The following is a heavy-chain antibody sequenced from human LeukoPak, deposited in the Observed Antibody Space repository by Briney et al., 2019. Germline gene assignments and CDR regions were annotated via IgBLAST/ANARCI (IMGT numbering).Heavy chain of an antibody. Sequence: KPSETLSLTCTVSGGSITYSTYYWGWIRQPPGKGLEWIGSIFYSGSTYYNPSLKSRVTISEDTSKNQFSLKLSSVTAADTAVYYCARSATVTTGYFNYWGQGTLVTVSS. CDR3: ARSATVTTGYFNY. CDR2: IFYSGST. CDR1: GGSITYSTYY. D-gene: IGHD4-17*01. J-gene: IGHJ4*02. V-gene: IGHV4-39*07.